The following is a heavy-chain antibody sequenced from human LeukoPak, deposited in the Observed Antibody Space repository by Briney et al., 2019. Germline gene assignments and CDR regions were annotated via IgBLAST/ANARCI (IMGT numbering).Heavy chain of an antibody. CDR1: GGSISSGSYY. V-gene: IGHV4-61*02. Sequence: ASETLSLTCTVSGGSISSGSYYWSWIRQPAGKGLEWIGRIYTSGSTNYNPSLKSRVTISVDTSKNQFSLKLSSVTAADTAVYYCARGRRDGYPYYFDYWGQGTLVTVSS. D-gene: IGHD5-24*01. CDR2: IYTSGST. CDR3: ARGRRDGYPYYFDY. J-gene: IGHJ4*02.